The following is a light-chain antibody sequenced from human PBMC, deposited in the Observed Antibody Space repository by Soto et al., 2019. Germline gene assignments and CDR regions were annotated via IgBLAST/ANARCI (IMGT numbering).Light chain of an antibody. CDR2: DAS. J-gene: IGKJ2*01. Sequence: EIVLTQSPATLSLSPGERATLSCRASQSVSSYFAWYQQNPGQAPRLLIYDASNRATGIPARFSGSGSGTDFPLPITSPEPEDFAVYYCQQRRNWPPHTFGQGTKLEIK. CDR3: QQRRNWPPHT. V-gene: IGKV3-11*01. CDR1: QSVSSY.